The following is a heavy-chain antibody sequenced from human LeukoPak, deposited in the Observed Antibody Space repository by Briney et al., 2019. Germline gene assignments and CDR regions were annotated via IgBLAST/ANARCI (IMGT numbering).Heavy chain of an antibody. D-gene: IGHD2-21*02. V-gene: IGHV3-7*01. Sequence: GGSLRLSCAASGFTFSSYWMSWVRQAPGKGLEWVANIKQDGSEKYYVDSVKGRFTISRDNAKNSLSLQMSSLRAEDTAVYYCARDPHIVVVTAIQSFFDYWGQGTLVTVSS. J-gene: IGHJ4*02. CDR2: IKQDGSEK. CDR1: GFTFSSYW. CDR3: ARDPHIVVVTAIQSFFDY.